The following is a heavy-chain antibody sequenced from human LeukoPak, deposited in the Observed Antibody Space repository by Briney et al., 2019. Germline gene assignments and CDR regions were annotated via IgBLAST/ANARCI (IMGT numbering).Heavy chain of an antibody. CDR1: GFTFSRYA. CDR3: AKDYGRITIFGVVTSFDY. J-gene: IGHJ4*02. Sequence: GGSLRLSCAASGFTFSRYAVSWGRQAPGKGLEWVSAISGSGGSTYDPASVKGRFNISRDNSKNTLYLQMNSLRAEDTAVYYCAKDYGRITIFGVVTSFDYWGQGTLVTVSS. D-gene: IGHD3-3*01. V-gene: IGHV3-23*01. CDR2: ISGSGGST.